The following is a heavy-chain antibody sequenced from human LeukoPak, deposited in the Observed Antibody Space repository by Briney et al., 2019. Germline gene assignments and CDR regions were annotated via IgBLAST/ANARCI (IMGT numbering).Heavy chain of an antibody. J-gene: IGHJ6*03. V-gene: IGHV1-69*13. CDR2: IIPIFGTA. CDR1: GGTFSSYA. D-gene: IGHD5-24*01. CDR3: ASLALGATISYYYYYYMDV. Sequence: ASVKVSCKASGGTFSSYAISWVRQAPGQGLEWMGGIIPIFGTANYAQKFQGRVTITADESTSTAYMELSSLRSEDTAVCYCASLALGATISYYYYYYMDVWGKGTTVTVSS.